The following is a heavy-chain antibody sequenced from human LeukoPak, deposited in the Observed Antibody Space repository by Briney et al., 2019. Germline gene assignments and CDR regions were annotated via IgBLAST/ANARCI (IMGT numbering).Heavy chain of an antibody. J-gene: IGHJ5*02. CDR2: IYPGDSDT. V-gene: IGHV5-51*01. D-gene: IGHD7-27*01. CDR3: ARGENNWGSQYNWFDP. Sequence: GESLKISCKGSGYSFTSYWIGWVRQMPGKGLEWMWIIYPGDSDTRYSPSFQGQVTISADKSISTAYLQWSSLKASDTAMYYCARGENNWGSQYNWFDPWGQGTLVTVSS. CDR1: GYSFTSYW.